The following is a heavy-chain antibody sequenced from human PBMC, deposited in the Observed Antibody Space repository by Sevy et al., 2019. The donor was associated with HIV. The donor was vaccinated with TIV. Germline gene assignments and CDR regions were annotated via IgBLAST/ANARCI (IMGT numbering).Heavy chain of an antibody. J-gene: IGHJ6*02. CDR3: ARHFGGGGKRGLDV. CDR2: IYYTGST. Sequence: SETLSLTCTVSGVSIINNNYFWGWIRQPPGKGLEWIGAIYYTGSTYYNSSLNSRITISIDTSRGLFSLDLSSVTAADTAVYYCARHFGGGGKRGLDVWGQGTTVTVSS. CDR1: GVSIINNNYF. V-gene: IGHV4-39*01. D-gene: IGHD3-10*01.